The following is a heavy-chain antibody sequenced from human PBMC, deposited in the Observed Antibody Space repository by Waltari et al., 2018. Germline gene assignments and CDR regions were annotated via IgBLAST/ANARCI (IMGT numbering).Heavy chain of an antibody. Sequence: EVQLVESGGGLVKPGGSLRLSCAASGLTFSDAWMNWVRQAPGKGLEWVVRIKSKNDGETTEYAAPVKGRFSISRDDSKDTIYLQMNSLDTEDTAMYYCNTDRVTIFGGYWGQGTLVTVSS. J-gene: IGHJ4*02. CDR1: GLTFSDAW. CDR3: NTDRVTIFGGY. V-gene: IGHV3-15*01. D-gene: IGHD3-3*01. CDR2: IKSKNDGETT.